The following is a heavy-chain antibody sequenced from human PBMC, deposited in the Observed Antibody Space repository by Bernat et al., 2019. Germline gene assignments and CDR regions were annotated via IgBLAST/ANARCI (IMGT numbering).Heavy chain of an antibody. CDR2: ISYDGSNK. Sequence: QVQLVESGGGVVQPGRSLRLSCAASGFTFSSYGMHWVRQAPGKGLEWVAVISYDGSNKYYADSVKGRFTISRDNSKNTLYLQMNSLRAEDTAVHYCAKDRWSGVGALRYYYGMDVWGQGTTVTVSS. CDR1: GFTFSSYG. D-gene: IGHD1-26*01. V-gene: IGHV3-30*18. CDR3: AKDRWSGVGALRYYYGMDV. J-gene: IGHJ6*02.